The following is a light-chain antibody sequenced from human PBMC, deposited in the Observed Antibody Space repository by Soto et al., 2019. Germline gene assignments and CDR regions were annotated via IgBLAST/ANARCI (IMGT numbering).Light chain of an antibody. CDR3: QKYNTAPQT. CDR2: AAS. J-gene: IGKJ1*01. V-gene: IGKV1-27*01. CDR1: QGIIDY. Sequence: DIQMTQSPSSLSASVGDRVTITCRASQGIIDYLAWYQQKQGKVPKLLIYAASTLQSGVPSRFSGSGSGTDFTLTISSLQPEDVATYYCQKYNTAPQTFGPGTRVEIK.